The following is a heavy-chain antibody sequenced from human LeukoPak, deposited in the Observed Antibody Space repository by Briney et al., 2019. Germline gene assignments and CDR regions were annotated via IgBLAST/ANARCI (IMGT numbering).Heavy chain of an antibody. Sequence: SETLSLTCTVSGVSISSYYWSWIRQPPGKGLEFIGYVYYSGSTTYNPSLKSRVTISVDTSKNQFSLKLISVTVADTAIYYCARGQGATVPQVGKNWFDPWGQGTRVTVSS. CDR3: ARGQGATVPQVGKNWFDP. CDR2: VYYSGST. V-gene: IGHV4-59*12. J-gene: IGHJ5*02. CDR1: GVSISSYY. D-gene: IGHD1-26*01.